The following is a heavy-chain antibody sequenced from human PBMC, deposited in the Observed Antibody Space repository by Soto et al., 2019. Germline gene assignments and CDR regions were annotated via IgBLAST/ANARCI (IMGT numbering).Heavy chain of an antibody. CDR2: IIPIFGTA. CDR3: ARHPVSGSYAYYYGMDV. D-gene: IGHD1-26*01. Sequence: QVQLVQSGAEVKKPGSSVKVSCKASGGTFSSYAISWVRQAPGQGLEWMGGIIPIFGTADYAQKFQGRVTITADESTSXTYMELSSLRSEDTAVYYCARHPVSGSYAYYYGMDVWGQGTTVTVSS. CDR1: GGTFSSYA. V-gene: IGHV1-69*12. J-gene: IGHJ6*02.